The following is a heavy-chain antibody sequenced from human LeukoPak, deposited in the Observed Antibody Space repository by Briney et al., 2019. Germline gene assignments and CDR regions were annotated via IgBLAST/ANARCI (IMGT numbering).Heavy chain of an antibody. CDR1: GGSVSSYY. V-gene: IGHV4-59*08. CDR3: AGHHPRNTVDF. J-gene: IGHJ4*02. CDR2: ISDIGST. D-gene: IGHD2/OR15-2a*01. Sequence: SETLSLTCTVSGGSVSSYYWSWIRQPPGKGLEWIAYISDIGSTNYNPSLKSRVTISLDTSKNQFSLKLSSVTAADTAVYYCAGHHPRNTVDFWGQGTLVTVSS.